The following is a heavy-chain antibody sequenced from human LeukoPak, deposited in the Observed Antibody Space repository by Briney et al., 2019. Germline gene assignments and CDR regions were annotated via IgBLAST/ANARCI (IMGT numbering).Heavy chain of an antibody. Sequence: PGGSLRLSCAASGFTFSSYAMSWVRQAPGERLEWVSAISGSGGSTYYADSVKGRFTISRDNSKDTLYLQMNSLRAEDTAVYYCPRYDSSGYYYFADWGQGTLVTVSS. D-gene: IGHD3-22*01. CDR2: ISGSGGST. V-gene: IGHV3-23*01. CDR3: PRYDSSGYYYFAD. CDR1: GFTFSSYA. J-gene: IGHJ4*02.